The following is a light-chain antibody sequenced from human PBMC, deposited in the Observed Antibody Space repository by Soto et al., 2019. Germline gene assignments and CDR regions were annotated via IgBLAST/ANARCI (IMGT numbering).Light chain of an antibody. V-gene: IGLV1-47*02. CDR2: SNN. Sequence: QPVLTQPPSASGTPGQRVTISCSGSSSNIGRNYVYWYQQVPGTAPKLLIYSNNQRPSGVPDRFSGSKSGTSASLAISGLRSGDEADYYCASWDDSLSALFGGGTKLTVL. J-gene: IGLJ3*02. CDR1: SSNIGRNY. CDR3: ASWDDSLSAL.